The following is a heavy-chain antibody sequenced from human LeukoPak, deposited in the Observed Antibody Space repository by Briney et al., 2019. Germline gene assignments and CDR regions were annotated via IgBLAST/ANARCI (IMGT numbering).Heavy chain of an antibody. Sequence: SETLSLTCAVYGGSFSGYYWSWVRQPPGKGLEWIGGINHSGSTHYNPALRSRVTISVDASKNQFSLKLRSVTAADTAVYYCAKSSREYYYDSSGPIDIWGQGTMVTVSS. CDR2: INHSGST. CDR3: AKSSREYYYDSSGPIDI. V-gene: IGHV4-34*01. J-gene: IGHJ3*02. CDR1: GGSFSGYY. D-gene: IGHD3-22*01.